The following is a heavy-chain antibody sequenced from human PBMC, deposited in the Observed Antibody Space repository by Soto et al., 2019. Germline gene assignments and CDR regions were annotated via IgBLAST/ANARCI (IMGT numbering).Heavy chain of an antibody. CDR3: ARLNCRSTSCYRRIGYFDY. Sequence: PSETLSLTCAVYGGSFSGYYWSWIRQPPGKGLEWIGEINHSGSTNYNPSLKSRVTISVDTSKNQFSLKLSSVTAADTAVYYCARLNCRSTSCYRRIGYFDYWGQGTLVTVSS. V-gene: IGHV4-34*01. CDR2: INHSGST. CDR1: GGSFSGYY. J-gene: IGHJ4*02. D-gene: IGHD2-2*02.